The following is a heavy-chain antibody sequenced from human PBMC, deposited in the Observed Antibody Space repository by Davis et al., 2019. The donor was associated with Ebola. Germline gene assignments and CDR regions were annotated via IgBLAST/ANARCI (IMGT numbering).Heavy chain of an antibody. J-gene: IGHJ4*02. CDR2: ISYDGGNK. CDR3: AKGKRYSGSYSPVDY. CDR1: GFIFGTHA. Sequence: GESLKISCEASGFIFGTHAMHWVRQAPGQGVEWMAVISYDGGNKYYIDSVKGRFTISRDNSKNSLYLQMNSLKTEDTALYYCAKGKRYSGSYSPVDYWGQGTLVTVSS. V-gene: IGHV3-30-3*01. D-gene: IGHD1-26*01.